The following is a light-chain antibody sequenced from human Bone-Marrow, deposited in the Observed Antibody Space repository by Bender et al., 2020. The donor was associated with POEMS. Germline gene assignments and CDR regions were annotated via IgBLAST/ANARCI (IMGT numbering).Light chain of an antibody. CDR1: SSKFGSYP. CDR2: NNS. V-gene: IGLV1-44*01. CDR3: ATWDDSPNGWV. Sequence: QSVLTQPPSASGTPGQRVTISCSGSSSKFGSYPVNWYQQLPGAAPKLVIFNNSQRPSGVPDGFSGSNSGTSASLAISGLLADDEADFYCATWDDSPNGWVFGGGTKLTVL. J-gene: IGLJ3*02.